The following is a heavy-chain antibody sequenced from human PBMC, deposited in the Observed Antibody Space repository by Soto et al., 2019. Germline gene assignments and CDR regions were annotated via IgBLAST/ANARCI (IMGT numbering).Heavy chain of an antibody. CDR2: LSNSGANA. D-gene: IGHD3-16*01. CDR3: AKHGGTISY. Sequence: EVQLLESGGGLVQPGGSLRLSCAASGFTFSNHAMSWVRQAPGKGLEYVSSLSNSGANAYYADSVKGRFTISRDNSKNMLYLQMNSLRAEDTALYYCAKHGGTISYWGQGTLVTVSS. V-gene: IGHV3-23*01. CDR1: GFTFSNHA. J-gene: IGHJ4*02.